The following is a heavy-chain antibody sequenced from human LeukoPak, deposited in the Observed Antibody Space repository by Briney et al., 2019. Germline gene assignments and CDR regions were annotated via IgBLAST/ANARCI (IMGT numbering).Heavy chain of an antibody. V-gene: IGHV3-21*01. J-gene: IGHJ4*02. CDR1: GFTFSSYS. D-gene: IGHD3-3*01. Sequence: GGSLRLSCAASGFTFSSYSMNWVRQAPGKGLEWVSSISSSSSYIYYADSVKGRFTISRDNAKNSLYLQMNSLRAEDTAVYYCARDISDFWSGEPPRWAVDYRGQGTLVTVSS. CDR3: ARDISDFWSGEPPRWAVDY. CDR2: ISSSSSYI.